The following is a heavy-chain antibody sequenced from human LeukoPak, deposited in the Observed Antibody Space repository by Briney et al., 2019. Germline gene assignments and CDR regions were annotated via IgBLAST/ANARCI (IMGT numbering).Heavy chain of an antibody. CDR3: ARWASGWFPFDY. D-gene: IGHD3-10*01. V-gene: IGHV1-8*01. CDR2: MDPNSGDT. Sequence: ASVKVSCKASGYTFTDYDINWVRQATGQGFEWMGWMDPNSGDTGYAQRFQGRVTMTRDTSESTAYMELSSLRSDDTAVYYCARWASGWFPFDYWGQGTLVTVSS. J-gene: IGHJ4*02. CDR1: GYTFTDYD.